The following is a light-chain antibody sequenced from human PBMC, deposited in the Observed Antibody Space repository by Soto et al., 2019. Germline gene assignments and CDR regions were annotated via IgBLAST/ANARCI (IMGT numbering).Light chain of an antibody. CDR3: QNYNSAPKT. Sequence: DIQMTQSPSSLSASVGDRVTITCRASQDISNYLAWYQQKPGKGPKLLIYAASTLQSGVPSRFSGSGSGTDFTLTISSLQPEDVASYYCQNYNSAPKTFGQGTKLEIK. V-gene: IGKV1-27*01. J-gene: IGKJ1*01. CDR2: AAS. CDR1: QDISNY.